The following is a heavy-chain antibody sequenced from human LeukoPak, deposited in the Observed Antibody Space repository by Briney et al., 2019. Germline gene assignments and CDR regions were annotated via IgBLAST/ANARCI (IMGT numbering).Heavy chain of an antibody. V-gene: IGHV3-23*01. CDR2: ISGGGDIT. J-gene: IGHJ4*02. D-gene: IGHD1-26*01. CDR1: GFTFSTYA. Sequence: GGSLRLSCAASGFTFSTYAMAWVRQAPGKGLEWVSGISGGGDITYYADSVKGRFTISRDNSKNTLYLQMHSLRAEDTAVYHCAKGIPASGWASDYWGQGTLVTVSS. CDR3: AKGIPASGWASDY.